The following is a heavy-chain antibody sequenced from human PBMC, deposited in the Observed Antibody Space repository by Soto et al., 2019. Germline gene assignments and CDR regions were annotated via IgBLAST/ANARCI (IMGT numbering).Heavy chain of an antibody. V-gene: IGHV1-2*04. CDR1: GYSFTDYH. J-gene: IGHJ6*02. Sequence: SVKVSCKASGYSFTDYHIHWVRQAPGQGLEWLGRINPKSGGTSTAQKFQGWVTMTRDRSISTVYMALTRLRSDDTAVYFCARGHSTDCSNGVCSFFYNHEVDVWGQ. D-gene: IGHD2-8*01. CDR2: INPKSGGT. CDR3: ARGHSTDCSNGVCSFFYNHEVDV.